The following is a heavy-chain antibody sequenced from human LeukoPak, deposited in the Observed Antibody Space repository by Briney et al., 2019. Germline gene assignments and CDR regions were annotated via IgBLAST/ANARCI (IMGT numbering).Heavy chain of an antibody. CDR2: INHSGST. V-gene: IGHV4-39*07. J-gene: IGHJ3*02. CDR3: AGDHEIIGGLDDAFDI. Sequence: SETLSLTCTVSGGSISSVAYYWGWIRQPPGKGLEWIGEINHSGSTNYNPSLKSRVTISVDTSKNQFSLKLSSVTAADTAVYYCAGDHEIIGGLDDAFDIWGQGTMVTVSS. CDR1: GGSISSVAYY. D-gene: IGHD1-26*01.